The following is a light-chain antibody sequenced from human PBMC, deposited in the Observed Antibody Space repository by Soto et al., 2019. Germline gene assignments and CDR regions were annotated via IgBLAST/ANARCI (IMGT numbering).Light chain of an antibody. Sequence: EIVLTQSPPTLSVSSGEPATLSWRSSQSVNSNYLAWYQQKPGQAPRLLIYGISKRATDIPDRFSRSGSGTEFTLTISSLQPEDFATYYCQQHGQWPITFGQGTRLEIK. CDR2: GIS. CDR3: QQHGQWPIT. V-gene: IGKV3D-15*01. J-gene: IGKJ5*01. CDR1: QSVNSN.